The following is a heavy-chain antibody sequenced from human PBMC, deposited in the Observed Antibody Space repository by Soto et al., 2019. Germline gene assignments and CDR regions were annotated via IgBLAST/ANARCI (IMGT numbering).Heavy chain of an antibody. J-gene: IGHJ5*02. Sequence: WETLSLTGTFSGGSISSYYRRWIRQPPGKGLEWIGYIYYSGSTNYNPSLKSRVTISVDTSKNQFSLKLSSVTAADTAVYYCARLGLRQMNNWFDPWGQGTLVTAPQ. V-gene: IGHV4-59*08. D-gene: IGHD4-17*01. CDR1: GGSISSYY. CDR2: IYYSGST. CDR3: ARLGLRQMNNWFDP.